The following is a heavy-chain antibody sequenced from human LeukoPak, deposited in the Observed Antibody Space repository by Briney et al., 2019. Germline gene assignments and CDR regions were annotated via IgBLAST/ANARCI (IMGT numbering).Heavy chain of an antibody. D-gene: IGHD6-19*01. V-gene: IGHV1-2*02. CDR3: ARDRSSGCYSWFDP. J-gene: IGHJ5*02. CDR1: GYTFIDGY. Sequence: ASVKVSCKASGYTFIDGYIYWVRQAPGQGLEWMGWINPNSGGTKYAQKFQGRVTMTRDTSISTAYMDLSKLRSDDTAVYYCARDRSSGCYSWFDPWGQGTLVTVSS. CDR2: INPNSGGT.